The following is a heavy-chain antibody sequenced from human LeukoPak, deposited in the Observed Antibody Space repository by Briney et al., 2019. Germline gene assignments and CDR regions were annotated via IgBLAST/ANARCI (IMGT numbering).Heavy chain of an antibody. CDR2: IYHSGST. J-gene: IGHJ4*02. D-gene: IGHD5-18*01. Sequence: PSQTLSLTCAVSGGSISSGGYSWSWIRQPPGKGLEWIGYIYHSGSTYYNPSLKSRVTISVDRSKNQFSLKLSSVTAAGTAVYYCARGDTAMAYYFDYWGQGTLVTVSS. V-gene: IGHV4-30-2*01. CDR1: GGSISSGGYS. CDR3: ARGDTAMAYYFDY.